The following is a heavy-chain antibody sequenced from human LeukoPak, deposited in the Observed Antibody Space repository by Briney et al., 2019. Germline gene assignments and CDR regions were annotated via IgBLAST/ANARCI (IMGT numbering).Heavy chain of an antibody. D-gene: IGHD1-26*01. J-gene: IGHJ4*02. V-gene: IGHV4-4*02. CDR2: IYHSGST. CDR1: GGSISSSNW. CDR3: ARAIVGATTEYFDY. Sequence: PSGTLSLTCAVSGGSISSSNWWSWVRQPPGKRLEWIGEIYHSGSTNYNPSLKSRVTISVDKSKNQFSLKLSSVTAADTAVYYCARAIVGATTEYFDYWGQGTLVTVSS.